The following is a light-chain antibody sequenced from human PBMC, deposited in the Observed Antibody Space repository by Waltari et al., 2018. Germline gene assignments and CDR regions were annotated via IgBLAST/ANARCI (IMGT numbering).Light chain of an antibody. CDR1: QSVSSSY. V-gene: IGKV3-20*01. J-gene: IGKJ4*01. CDR3: QQYGSSPHT. CDR2: GAS. Sequence: EIVLTQSPGTLSLSPGERATLSCRASQSVSSSYLAWYQQKPGQAPRLLIYGASNRATCIPDRFSGSGSGTDFTLTISRLEPEDFAVYYCQQYGSSPHTFGGGTKVEIK.